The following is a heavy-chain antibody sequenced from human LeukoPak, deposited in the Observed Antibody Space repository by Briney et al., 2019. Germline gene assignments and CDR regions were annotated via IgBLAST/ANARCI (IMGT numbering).Heavy chain of an antibody. D-gene: IGHD3-22*01. CDR2: ISGSGGST. V-gene: IGHV3-23*01. CDR3: AKDSYYYDSSGSFDY. Sequence: GGSLRLFCAASGFTFNSYAMSWVRQAPGKGLEWVSAISGSGGSTYYADSVKGRFTISRDNSKNTLYLQMNSLRAEDTAVYYCAKDSYYYDSSGSFDYWGQGTLVTVSS. J-gene: IGHJ4*02. CDR1: GFTFNSYA.